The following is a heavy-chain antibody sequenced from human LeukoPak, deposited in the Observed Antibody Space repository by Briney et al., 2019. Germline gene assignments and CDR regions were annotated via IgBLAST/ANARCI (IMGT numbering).Heavy chain of an antibody. CDR2: IYYSGST. J-gene: IGHJ4*02. Sequence: PSETLSLTCTVSGGSISSGDYYWSWIRQHPGKGPEWIGYIYYSGSTYYNPSLKSRVTISVDTSKNQFSLKLSSVTAADTAVYYCARDSSGWSWFDYWGQGTLVTVSS. CDR3: ARDSSGWSWFDY. V-gene: IGHV4-31*03. D-gene: IGHD6-19*01. CDR1: GGSISSGDYY.